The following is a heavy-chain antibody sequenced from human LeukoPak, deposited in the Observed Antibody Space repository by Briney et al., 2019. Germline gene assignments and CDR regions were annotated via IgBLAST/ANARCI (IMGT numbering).Heavy chain of an antibody. J-gene: IGHJ4*02. CDR1: GITFSSYA. Sequence: GGSLRLSCAASGITFSSYAMHWVRQAPGKGLEWVAVISYDGSNKYYADSVKGRFTISRDNAKNTLYLQMNSLRAEDTAMYYCARAIGLDFDFWGQGTLVTVSS. CDR2: ISYDGSNK. D-gene: IGHD2/OR15-2a*01. V-gene: IGHV3-30*04. CDR3: ARAIGLDFDF.